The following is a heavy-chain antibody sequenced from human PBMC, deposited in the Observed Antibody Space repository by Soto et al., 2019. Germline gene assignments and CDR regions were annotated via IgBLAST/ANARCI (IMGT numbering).Heavy chain of an antibody. Sequence: QVQLVQSGAEVTKPGSSVKVSCKASGGAFGSYAINWVRQAPGQGLEWMGGIIPMFDTTNYAQRFQGRVTVTADESTSTVYLELTRLRSEDTAMYYCTRHRGYSSGYWGQDFWGQGTLVTVSS. D-gene: IGHD5-12*01. V-gene: IGHV1-69*01. CDR3: TRHRGYSSGYWGQDF. CDR2: IIPMFDTT. J-gene: IGHJ4*02. CDR1: GGAFGSYA.